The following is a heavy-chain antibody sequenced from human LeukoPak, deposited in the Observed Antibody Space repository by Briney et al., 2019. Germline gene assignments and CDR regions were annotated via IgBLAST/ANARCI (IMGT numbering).Heavy chain of an antibody. CDR1: GYTFTSYD. CDR2: MNPNSGNT. CDR3: ASTVTIFGAVISTY. Sequence: ASVKVSCKASGYTFTSYDINWVRQATGQGLEWMGWMNPNSGNTGYAQKFQGRVTITRNTSISTAYMELSSLRSEDTAVYYCASTVTIFGAVISTYWGQGTLVTVSS. D-gene: IGHD3-3*01. J-gene: IGHJ4*02. V-gene: IGHV1-8*03.